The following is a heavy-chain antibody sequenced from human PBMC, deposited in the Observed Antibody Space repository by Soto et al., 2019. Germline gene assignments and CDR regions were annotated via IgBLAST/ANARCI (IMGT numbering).Heavy chain of an antibody. V-gene: IGHV4-4*07. Sequence: SVTLSLTCTGSGGSISSYYWSWIRQPAGKGLEWIGRIYTSGSTNYNPSLKSRVTMSVDTSKNQFSLKLSSVTAADTAVYYCARDGSRGIRPDYFYGMDVWGQGTTVTVSS. CDR2: IYTSGST. CDR1: GGSISSYY. D-gene: IGHD3-16*01. J-gene: IGHJ6*02. CDR3: ARDGSRGIRPDYFYGMDV.